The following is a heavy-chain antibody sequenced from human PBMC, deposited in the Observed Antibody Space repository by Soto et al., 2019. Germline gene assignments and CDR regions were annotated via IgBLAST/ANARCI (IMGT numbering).Heavy chain of an antibody. V-gene: IGHV4-59*01. J-gene: IGHJ4*02. CDR2: IYYSGST. CDR1: GGAISSYY. D-gene: IGHD5-18*01. Sequence: LSEALSLTCTVAGGAISSYYWSWIRQPPGKGLEWIGYIYYSGSTNYNPSLKSRVTISVDTSKNQFSLKLSSVTAADPAVYYCARAILHSYGSFDYWGQGTLVTV. CDR3: ARAILHSYGSFDY.